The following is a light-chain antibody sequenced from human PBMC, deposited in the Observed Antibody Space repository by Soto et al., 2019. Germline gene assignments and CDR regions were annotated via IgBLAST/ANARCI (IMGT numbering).Light chain of an antibody. CDR1: SGSIASSY. CDR3: QSSDDSTHVM. Sequence: NFMLTQPHSVSESPGKTVTISCTRSSGSIASSYVQWYQQRPGSAPTTVIYEDNQRPSGVPDRFSGSIDRSSNSASLTISGLKTEDEADYYCQSSDDSTHVMFGGGTKLTVL. V-gene: IGLV6-57*04. CDR2: EDN. J-gene: IGLJ3*02.